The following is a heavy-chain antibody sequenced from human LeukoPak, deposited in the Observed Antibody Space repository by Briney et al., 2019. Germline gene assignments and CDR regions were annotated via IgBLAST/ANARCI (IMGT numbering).Heavy chain of an antibody. D-gene: IGHD3-22*01. V-gene: IGHV4-59*08. CDR1: GGSISGYY. J-gene: IGHJ4*02. CDR2: ISYTGIA. CDR3: ARWEHYYDSSGYSLDY. Sequence: PSETLSLTCTVSGGSISGYYWSWIRQPPGKGLEWIGYISYTGIANYNPSLKSRVTISLDTSKNQFSLKLSSVTAADTAVYYCARWEHYYDSSGYSLDYWGQGTLVTVSS.